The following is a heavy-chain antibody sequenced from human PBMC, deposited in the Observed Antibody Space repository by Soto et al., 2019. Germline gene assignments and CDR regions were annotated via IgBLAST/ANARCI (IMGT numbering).Heavy chain of an antibody. V-gene: IGHV4-4*02. CDR1: GGSISSSNW. D-gene: IGHD1-26*01. CDR2: IYHSGST. J-gene: IGHJ6*02. CDR3: ARVSGSYYYGLDA. Sequence: QVQLQESGPGLVKPSGTLSLTCAVSGGSISSSNWWSWVRQPPGKGLEWSGEIYHSGSTKYNPSLKTQLTISVDKSKNQSSLKLSSVTAADTAVYYCARVSGSYYYGLDAWGQGTTVTVSS.